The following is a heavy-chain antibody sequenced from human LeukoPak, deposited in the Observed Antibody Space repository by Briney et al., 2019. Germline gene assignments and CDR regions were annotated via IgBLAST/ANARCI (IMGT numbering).Heavy chain of an antibody. D-gene: IGHD3-10*01. V-gene: IGHV4-4*07. CDR3: ARASPSGGYLDV. Sequence: PSETLSLTCTVSGGSISGYYRSWIRQPAGKGLQWIGRLHTSVSSSYNPSLKSRVTISVDKSKNQFSLKLSSVTAAHTALYYCARASPSGGYLDVWGTGTTVTVSS. CDR1: GGSISGYY. J-gene: IGHJ6*03. CDR2: LHTSVSS.